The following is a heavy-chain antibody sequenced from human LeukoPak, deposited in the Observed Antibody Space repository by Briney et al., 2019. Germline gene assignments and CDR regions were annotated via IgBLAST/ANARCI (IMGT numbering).Heavy chain of an antibody. CDR3: ATIGYCSSTSCDY. D-gene: IGHD2-2*01. J-gene: IGHJ4*02. V-gene: IGHV3-53*01. CDR2: IYSGGST. Sequence: GGSLRLSCAASGFTVSSNYMSWVRQAPGKGLEWVSVIYSGGSTYYADSVKGRFTISRDNSKNTLYLQMNTLRAEDTAVYYCATIGYCSSTSCDYWGQGTLVTVSS. CDR1: GFTVSSNY.